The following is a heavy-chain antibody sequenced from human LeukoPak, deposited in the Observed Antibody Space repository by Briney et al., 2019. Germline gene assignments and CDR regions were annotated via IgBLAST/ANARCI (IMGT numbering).Heavy chain of an antibody. CDR2: IRYDGSDK. J-gene: IGHJ4*02. CDR1: GFTLSTYG. CDR3: AKDSLADIDY. V-gene: IGHV3-30*02. Sequence: GGSLRLSCVASGFTLSTYGMHWVRQAPGKGLEWVAFIRYDGSDKFYGDSVKGRFTTSRDNSKNTLYLQMNSLRAEDTAVYYCAKDSLADIDYWGQGTLVTVSS. D-gene: IGHD3-16*01.